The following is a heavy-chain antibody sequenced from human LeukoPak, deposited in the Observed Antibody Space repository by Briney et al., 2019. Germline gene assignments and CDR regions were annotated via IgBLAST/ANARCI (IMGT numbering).Heavy chain of an antibody. V-gene: IGHV3-74*01. CDR3: VRDVGGSSFDY. D-gene: IGHD3-10*01. J-gene: IGHJ4*02. CDR1: GFTFSSYW. CDR2: ISGDGRST. Sequence: PGGSLRLSCAVSGFTFSSYWMQWVRQAPGKGLVWVSRISGDGRSTNYADSVKGRFTISRDSAKNTLYLQMNSLRAEDTAVYYCVRDVGGSSFDYWGQGTLVTVSS.